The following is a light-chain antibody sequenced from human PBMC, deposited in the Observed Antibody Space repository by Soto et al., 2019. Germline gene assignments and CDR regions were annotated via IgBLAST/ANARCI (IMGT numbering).Light chain of an antibody. Sequence: QSVRTQPASVSGSPGQSITISCTGTSSDVGGYNYVSWYQQHPGKAPKLMIYDVSNRPSGVSNRFSGSKSGNTASLTISGLQAEDEADYYCSSYTSSSVFGTGTKVTVL. V-gene: IGLV2-14*01. CDR2: DVS. CDR1: SSDVGGYNY. CDR3: SSYTSSSV. J-gene: IGLJ1*01.